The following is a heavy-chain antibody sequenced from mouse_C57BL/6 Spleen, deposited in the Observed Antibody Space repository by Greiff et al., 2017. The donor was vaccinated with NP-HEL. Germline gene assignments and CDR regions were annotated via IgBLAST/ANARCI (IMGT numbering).Heavy chain of an antibody. J-gene: IGHJ3*01. Sequence: VQLQQSGAELVKPGASVKISCKASGYTFTDYYINWVKQRPGQGLEWIGNINPSNGGTNYNEKFKSKATLTVDKSSSTAYMQLSSLTSEDSAVYYCARDYDYAWFAYWGQGTLVTVAA. CDR3: ARDYDYAWFAY. CDR2: INPSNGGT. V-gene: IGHV1-53*01. D-gene: IGHD2-4*01. CDR1: GYTFTDYY.